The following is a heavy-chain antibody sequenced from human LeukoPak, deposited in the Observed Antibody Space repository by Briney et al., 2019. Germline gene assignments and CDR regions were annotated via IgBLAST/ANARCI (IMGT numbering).Heavy chain of an antibody. V-gene: IGHV3-23*01. CDR3: AKEEAWVVTPYIKY. Sequence: GGSLRLSCAASGFTFSTYAMSWVRQAPGKGLEWVSAVSGNGGFTYYADSVKGRFTISRDNSKDTVFLQMNSLGAEDTAIYYCAKEEAWVVTPYIKYWGQGTLVTVSS. D-gene: IGHD2-21*02. CDR2: VSGNGGFT. J-gene: IGHJ4*02. CDR1: GFTFSTYA.